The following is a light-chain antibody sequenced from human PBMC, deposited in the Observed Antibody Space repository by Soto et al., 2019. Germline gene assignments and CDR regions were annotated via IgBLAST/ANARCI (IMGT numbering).Light chain of an antibody. V-gene: IGKV1-6*01. CDR1: QGIRND. CDR3: LQDYTFPYT. J-gene: IGKJ2*01. CDR2: AAS. Sequence: AIPMTQSPSSLSASVGDRVTITCRASQGIRNDLGWYQQKPGKAPKLLIYAASSLQSGVPSRFSGSGSGTDFTLTITSLQPEDFATYYCLQDYTFPYTFGQGTKLEIK.